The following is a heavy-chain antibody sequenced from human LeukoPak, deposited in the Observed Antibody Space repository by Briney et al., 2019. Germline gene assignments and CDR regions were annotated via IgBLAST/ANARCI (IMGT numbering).Heavy chain of an antibody. J-gene: IGHJ4*02. CDR2: IYHSGST. Sequence: SETLSLTCAVSGGSISSSNWWSWVRQPPGKGLEWIGEIYHSGSTNYNPSLKSRVTISVDTSKNQFFLKLSSVTAADTAVYYCARGRRQIQVWDDYWGQGTLVTVSS. V-gene: IGHV4-4*02. CDR1: GGSISSSNW. D-gene: IGHD5-18*01. CDR3: ARGRRQIQVWDDY.